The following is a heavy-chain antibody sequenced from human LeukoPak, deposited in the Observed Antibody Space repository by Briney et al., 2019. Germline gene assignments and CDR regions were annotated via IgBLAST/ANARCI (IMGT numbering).Heavy chain of an antibody. V-gene: IGHV3-21*01. J-gene: IGHJ3*02. Sequence: GGSLRLSCAASGFTFSSYSMNWVRQAPGKGLEWVSSISSSSSYIYYADSVKGRFTISRDNAKNSLYLQMNSLGAEDTAVYYCARSSYGADAFDIWGQGTMVTVSS. CDR2: ISSSSSYI. CDR3: ARSSYGADAFDI. D-gene: IGHD2-21*01. CDR1: GFTFSSYS.